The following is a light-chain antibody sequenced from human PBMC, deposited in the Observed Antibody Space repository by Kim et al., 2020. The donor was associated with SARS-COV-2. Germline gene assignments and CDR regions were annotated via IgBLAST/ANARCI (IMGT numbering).Light chain of an antibody. V-gene: IGLV6-57*02. CDR1: SGSVATNY. J-gene: IGLJ7*01. Sequence: KTVTSSCTGSSGSVATNYEQWYHQRPGGAPTSVIYEDNRRPSGVPDRFSGSIDRSSNSASLTISGLKTEDEAEYYCQSYDSSNFGVFGGGTQLTVL. CDR3: QSYDSSNFGV. CDR2: EDN.